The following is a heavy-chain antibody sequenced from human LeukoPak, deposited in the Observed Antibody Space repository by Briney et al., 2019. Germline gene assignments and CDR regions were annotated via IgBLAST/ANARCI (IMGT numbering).Heavy chain of an antibody. Sequence: GASVKVSCKASGGTFSSYAISWVRQAPGQGLEWMGGIIPIFGTANYAQKFQGRVMITADESTSTAYMELSSLRSEDTAVYYCATNLREILEWLFDYWGQGTLVTVSS. CDR1: GGTFSSYA. V-gene: IGHV1-69*13. CDR3: ATNLREILEWLFDY. CDR2: IIPIFGTA. J-gene: IGHJ4*02. D-gene: IGHD3-3*01.